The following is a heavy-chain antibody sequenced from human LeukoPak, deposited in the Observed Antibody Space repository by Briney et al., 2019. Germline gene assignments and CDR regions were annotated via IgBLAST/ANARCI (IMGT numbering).Heavy chain of an antibody. D-gene: IGHD2-2*01. Sequence: PGGSLRLSCAASGFTFSSYWMSWVRQAPGKGLEWVANIKQDGSEKYYVDSVKGRFTISRDNAKNSLYLQMNSLRAEDTAVYYCARTKPPGYCSSTSCTRIPGGYYYYMDVWGKGTTVTVSS. CDR3: ARTKPPGYCSSTSCTRIPGGYYYYMDV. CDR1: GFTFSSYW. V-gene: IGHV3-7*01. J-gene: IGHJ6*03. CDR2: IKQDGSEK.